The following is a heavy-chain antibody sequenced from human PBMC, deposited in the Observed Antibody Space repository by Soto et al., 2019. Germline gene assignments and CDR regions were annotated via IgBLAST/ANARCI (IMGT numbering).Heavy chain of an antibody. CDR1: GYTFTSYG. CDR3: TREAGWQRMVPYD. J-gene: IGHJ4*02. D-gene: IGHD6-25*01. CDR2: ISAFNGDT. V-gene: IGHV1-18*04. Sequence: QVQLVQSGSEVKKPGASVNVSCKAFGYTFTSYGFSWVRQVPGQGLDWLGWISAFNGDTQYAQTMKCRITVTTDTSTTTVHMQLRSLTPADTAVYYCTREAGWQRMVPYDWGQGTLVSVS.